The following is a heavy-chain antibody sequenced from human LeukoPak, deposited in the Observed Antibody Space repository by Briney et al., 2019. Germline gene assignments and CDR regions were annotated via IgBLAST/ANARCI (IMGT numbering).Heavy chain of an antibody. CDR1: GGSFSGYY. V-gene: IGHV4-34*01. J-gene: IGHJ4*02. Sequence: SETLSLTCAVYGGSFSGYYWSWIRQPPGKGLEWIGEINHSGSTNYNPSLKSRVTISVDTSKNQFSLKLSSVTAADTAVYYCARGPGDTGGDYWGQGTLVTVSS. CDR3: ARGPGDTGGDY. CDR2: INHSGST. D-gene: IGHD1-26*01.